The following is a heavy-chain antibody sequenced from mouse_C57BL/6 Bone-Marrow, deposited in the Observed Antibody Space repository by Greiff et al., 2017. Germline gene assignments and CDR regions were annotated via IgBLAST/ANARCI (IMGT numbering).Heavy chain of an antibody. CDR3: ARGRYLPAMEY. V-gene: IGHV1-69*01. CDR2: IDPSDSYT. Sequence: QVQLQQPGAELVMPGASVKLSCKASGYTFTSYWMHWVKQRPGQGLEWIGEIDPSDSYTNYNQKFKGKSTLTVDKSSSTAYMQLSSLTSEDSAVYYCARGRYLPAMEYWGQGTSVTVSS. J-gene: IGHJ4*01. CDR1: GYTFTSYW.